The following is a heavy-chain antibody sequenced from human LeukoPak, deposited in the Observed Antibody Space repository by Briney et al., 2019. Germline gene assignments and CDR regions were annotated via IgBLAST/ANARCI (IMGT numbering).Heavy chain of an antibody. Sequence: PGGSLRLSCTASGFTFGDYAMSWFRQAPGKGLKWVGFIRSKAYGGTTEYAASVKGRFTISRDDSKSIAYLQMNSLKTEDTAVYYCTRDLEYYYDSSGYPDYWGQGTLVTVSS. CDR1: GFTFGDYA. CDR2: IRSKAYGGTT. V-gene: IGHV3-49*03. CDR3: TRDLEYYYDSSGYPDY. D-gene: IGHD3-22*01. J-gene: IGHJ4*02.